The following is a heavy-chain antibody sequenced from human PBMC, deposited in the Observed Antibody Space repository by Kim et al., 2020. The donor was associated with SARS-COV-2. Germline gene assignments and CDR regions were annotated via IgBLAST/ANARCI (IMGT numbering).Heavy chain of an antibody. CDR2: INQSGST. CDR1: GGSFSGYY. CDR3: ARERSGSFRVHNWFDP. D-gene: IGHD3-10*01. V-gene: IGHV4-34*01. Sequence: SETLSLTCAVYGGSFSGYYWSWIRQPPGKGLEWIGEINQSGSTNYNPSLKSRVTISVDTSKNQFSLKLSSVTAADTAVYYCARERSGSFRVHNWFDPWG. J-gene: IGHJ5*02.